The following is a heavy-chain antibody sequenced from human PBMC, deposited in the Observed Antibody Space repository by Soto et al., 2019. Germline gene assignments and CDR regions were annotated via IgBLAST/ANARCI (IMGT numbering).Heavy chain of an antibody. D-gene: IGHD3-22*01. J-gene: IGHJ4*02. Sequence: QTGGSLRLSCAASGFTFRNYAMNWVRQAPGKGLEWVSGISVSGGSTYYADSVKGRFTVSRDNSKYTVFLQMNSLRAEDTAVYFCAKGMYYYDISGYRLFDYWGQGTLVTVYS. CDR1: GFTFRNYA. CDR3: AKGMYYYDISGYRLFDY. V-gene: IGHV3-23*01. CDR2: ISVSGGST.